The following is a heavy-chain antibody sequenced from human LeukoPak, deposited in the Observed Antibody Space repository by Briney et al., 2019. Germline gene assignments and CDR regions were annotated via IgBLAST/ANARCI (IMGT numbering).Heavy chain of an antibody. CDR3: ARHYGN. D-gene: IGHD3-16*01. J-gene: IGHJ4*02. CDR1: GDSVSGNSVA. Sequence: SQTLSLTCAISGDSVSGNSVAWNWIRLSPSRGLEWLGRTYFRSTWIYEYAVSVKSRINISPDSSKNQFSLQLNSVTPEDTAVYYCARHYGNWGQGTLVTVSS. CDR2: TYFRSTWIY. V-gene: IGHV6-1*01.